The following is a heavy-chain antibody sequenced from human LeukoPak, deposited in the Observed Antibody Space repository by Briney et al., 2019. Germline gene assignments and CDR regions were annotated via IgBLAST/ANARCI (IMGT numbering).Heavy chain of an antibody. CDR3: AKVSGSSGYFGDY. J-gene: IGHJ4*02. CDR1: GFTFSSYG. V-gene: IGHV3-30*18. CDR2: ISYDGSNK. D-gene: IGHD3-22*01. Sequence: GGSLRLSCAASGFTFSSYGMHWVRQAPGKGLEWVAVISYDGSNKYYADSVKDRFTISRDNSKNTLYLQMNSLRAEDTAVYYCAKVSGSSGYFGDYWGQGTLVTVSS.